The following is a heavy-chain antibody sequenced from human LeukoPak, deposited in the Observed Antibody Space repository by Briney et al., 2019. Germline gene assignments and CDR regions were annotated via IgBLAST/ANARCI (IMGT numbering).Heavy chain of an antibody. CDR3: ARDTLLWALDP. V-gene: IGHV4-59*01. CDR2: IFYSGST. J-gene: IGHJ5*02. Sequence: SETLSLTCTVSGGSITSYHWSWIRQPPGKGLEWIGYIFYSGSTDYNPSLKSRATMSIDTSKNQFSLKLASVTAADTAVYYCARDTLLWALDPWGQGSLVTVSS. CDR1: GGSITSYH. D-gene: IGHD3-10*01.